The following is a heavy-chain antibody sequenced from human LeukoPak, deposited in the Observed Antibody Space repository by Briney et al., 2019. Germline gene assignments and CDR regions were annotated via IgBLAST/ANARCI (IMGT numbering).Heavy chain of an antibody. J-gene: IGHJ6*03. CDR3: ARHIGGGIEDMDV. CDR1: GGSIGTYY. CDR2: IYVTGN. V-gene: IGHV4-59*08. D-gene: IGHD3-16*02. Sequence: PSETLSLTCTVSGGSIGTYYWSWVRRSPGKGLEWTGYIYVTGNRYNPYLQSRVTISVDTSRNQFFLKMSSVTAADTAVYYCARHIGGGIEDMDVWGKGTKVTVSS.